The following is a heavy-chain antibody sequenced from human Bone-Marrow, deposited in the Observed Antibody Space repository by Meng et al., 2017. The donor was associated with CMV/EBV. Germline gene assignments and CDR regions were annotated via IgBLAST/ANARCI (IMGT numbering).Heavy chain of an antibody. CDR1: GFTLSSYA. CDR3: AREQHYYDSSGVFDP. CDR2: ISYDGSNK. Sequence: GESLKISCAASGFTLSSYAMHWVRQAPGKGLEWVAVISYDGSNKYYADSVKGRFTISRDNSKNTLYLQMNSLRAEDTAVYYCAREQHYYDSSGVFDPWGQGTLVTVSS. D-gene: IGHD3-22*01. J-gene: IGHJ5*02. V-gene: IGHV3-30*04.